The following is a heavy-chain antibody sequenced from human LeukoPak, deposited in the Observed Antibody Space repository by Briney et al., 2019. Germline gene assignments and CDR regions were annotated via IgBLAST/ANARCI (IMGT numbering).Heavy chain of an antibody. V-gene: IGHV4-39*07. D-gene: IGHD5-18*01. Sequence: PSETLSLTCTVSGGSISSSSYYWGWIRQPPEKGLEWIGSIYYSGSTYYNPSLKSRVTISVDTSKNQFSLKLSSVTAADTAVYYCARDGGELWSSSFFDYWGQGTLVTVSS. CDR2: IYYSGST. J-gene: IGHJ4*02. CDR3: ARDGGELWSSSFFDY. CDR1: GGSISSSSYY.